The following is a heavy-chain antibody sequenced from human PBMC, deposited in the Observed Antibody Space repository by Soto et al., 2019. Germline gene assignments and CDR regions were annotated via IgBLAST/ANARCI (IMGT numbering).Heavy chain of an antibody. J-gene: IGHJ5*02. D-gene: IGHD3-22*01. Sequence: ASVKVSCKASGGTFSSYAISWVRQAPGQGLEWMGGIIPIFGTANYAQKFQGRVTITADESTSTAYMELSSLRSEDTAVYYCARDFYGNYYDSSGYPSWFDPWGQGTLVTVSS. CDR2: IIPIFGTA. CDR3: ARDFYGNYYDSSGYPSWFDP. V-gene: IGHV1-69*13. CDR1: GGTFSSYA.